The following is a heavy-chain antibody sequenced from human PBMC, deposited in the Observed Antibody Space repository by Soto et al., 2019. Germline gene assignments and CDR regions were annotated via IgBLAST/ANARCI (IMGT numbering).Heavy chain of an antibody. V-gene: IGHV1-69*12. CDR3: ATEYYYDSSGYYPRWYFDL. Sequence: QVQLVQSGAEVKKPGSSVKVSCKASGGTFSSYAISWVRQAPGQGLEWMGGIIPIFGTANYAQKFQGRVTITADESTSTAYMELSSLRSEDTAVYYCATEYYYDSSGYYPRWYFDLWGRGTLVTVSS. CDR1: GGTFSSYA. J-gene: IGHJ2*01. CDR2: IIPIFGTA. D-gene: IGHD3-22*01.